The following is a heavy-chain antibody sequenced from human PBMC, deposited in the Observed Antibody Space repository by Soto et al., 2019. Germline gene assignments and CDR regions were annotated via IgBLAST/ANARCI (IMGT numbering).Heavy chain of an antibody. V-gene: IGHV4-39*01. J-gene: IGHJ4*02. Sequence: QLQLQESGPGLVKPSETLSLTCTVSGGSISSSSYYWGWIRQPPGKGLEWIGSIYYSGSTYYHPSLKSRVTISVDTSKNQFSLKLSSVTAADTAVYYCARPNYCSSTSCYEAGLNYWGQGTLVTVSS. CDR3: ARPNYCSSTSCYEAGLNY. CDR2: IYYSGST. CDR1: GGSISSSSYY. D-gene: IGHD2-2*01.